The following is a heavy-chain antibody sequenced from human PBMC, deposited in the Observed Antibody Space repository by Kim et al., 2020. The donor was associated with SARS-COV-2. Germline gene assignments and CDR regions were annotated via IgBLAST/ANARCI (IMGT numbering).Heavy chain of an antibody. V-gene: IGHV1-3*01. Sequence: VSVKVSCKASGYTFTSYAMHWVRQAPGQRLEWMGWINAGNGNTKYSQKFQGRVTITRDTSASTAYMELSSLRSEDTAVYYCAREDIVVVPAAIQVLGPYYYGMDVWGQGTTVTVSS. CDR1: GYTFTSYA. CDR2: INAGNGNT. D-gene: IGHD2-2*02. J-gene: IGHJ6*02. CDR3: AREDIVVVPAAIQVLGPYYYGMDV.